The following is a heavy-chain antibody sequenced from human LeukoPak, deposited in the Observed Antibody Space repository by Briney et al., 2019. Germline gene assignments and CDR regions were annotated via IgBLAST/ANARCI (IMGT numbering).Heavy chain of an antibody. Sequence: SETLSLTCTVSGDSISSANYYWGWVRQPPGKGLEWIGSIYFSGSTYYNPSLKSRVTISVETSKVQFSLKLCSVTAADTAVYYCARDSCNSTSCRKKFDNWGQGTLVTVSS. CDR1: GDSISSANYY. D-gene: IGHD2-2*01. CDR2: IYFSGST. CDR3: ARDSCNSTSCRKKFDN. J-gene: IGHJ4*02. V-gene: IGHV4-39*07.